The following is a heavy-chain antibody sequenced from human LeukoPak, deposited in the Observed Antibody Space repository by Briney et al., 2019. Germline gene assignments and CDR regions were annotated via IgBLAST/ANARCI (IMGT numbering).Heavy chain of an antibody. V-gene: IGHV4-59*11. CDR2: VYYSGSI. CDR3: ARLSRVAVAGSYGYHSMDV. J-gene: IGHJ6*02. D-gene: IGHD6-19*01. CDR1: GASIDGHY. Sequence: SETLSLTCTVSGASIDGHYWSWIRLPPGKGLEWIGFVYYSGSISYNPSLKSRVTISADTSNNQFSLKLDSVTAADMAVYYCARLSRVAVAGSYGYHSMDVWGRGTTVTVSS.